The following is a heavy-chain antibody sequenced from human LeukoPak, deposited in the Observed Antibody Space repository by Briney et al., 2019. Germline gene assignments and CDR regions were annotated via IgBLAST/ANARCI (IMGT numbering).Heavy chain of an antibody. D-gene: IGHD6-13*01. CDR3: ARGMTPTIAAEGWFDP. J-gene: IGHJ5*02. CDR2: INPNSGGT. V-gene: IGHV1-2*02. CDR1: GFIFTGYN. Sequence: GASVKVSCKTSGFIFTGYNIHWVRQAPGQGLEWMGWINPNSGGTYYTQHFQGRVSMTLDTSISTAYMELSSLRSDDTAVYYCARGMTPTIAAEGWFDPWGQGTLITVSS.